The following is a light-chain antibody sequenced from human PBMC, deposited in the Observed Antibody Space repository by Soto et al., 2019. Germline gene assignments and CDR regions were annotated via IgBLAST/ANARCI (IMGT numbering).Light chain of an antibody. CDR2: KAS. CDR1: QSISSW. CDR3: QQYKSYSWT. J-gene: IGKJ1*01. Sequence: DIQMTQSPSTLSGSVGDRVTITCRASQSISSWLAWYQQKPGKAPKLLIYKASSLESGVPSRFSGSGSGTEFTLTISSLQPDDFATYYCQQYKSYSWTFGQGTKVAIK. V-gene: IGKV1-5*03.